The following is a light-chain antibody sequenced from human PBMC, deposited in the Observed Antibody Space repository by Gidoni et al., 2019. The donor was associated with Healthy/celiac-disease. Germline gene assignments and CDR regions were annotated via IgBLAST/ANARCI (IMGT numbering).Light chain of an antibody. CDR3: QQSYSTSL. Sequence: DIQMTQSPSSLSASVGDRVTITCRASQSISSYLNWYQQKPGKAPKLLIYAASSLQSGVPSRFSGSGSGTDFTLTISSLQPEDFATYYCQQSYSTSLFXQXTRLXIK. CDR1: QSISSY. CDR2: AAS. V-gene: IGKV1-39*01. J-gene: IGKJ5*01.